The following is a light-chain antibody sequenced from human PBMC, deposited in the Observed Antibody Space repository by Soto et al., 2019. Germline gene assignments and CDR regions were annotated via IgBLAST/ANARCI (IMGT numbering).Light chain of an antibody. CDR3: QLWDSSSDVV. Sequence: SYELTQPPSVSVAPGQTARITCGGDSIGSKSVHWYQQRPGQAPVLVVYDDNIRPSGIPERFSGSNSGNTATLTISRVEAGDEADYYCQLWDSSSDVVFGGGTKL. V-gene: IGLV3-21*02. CDR2: DDN. J-gene: IGLJ2*01. CDR1: SIGSKS.